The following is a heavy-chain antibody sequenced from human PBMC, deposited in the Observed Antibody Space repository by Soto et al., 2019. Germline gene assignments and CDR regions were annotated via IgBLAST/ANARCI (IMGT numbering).Heavy chain of an antibody. J-gene: IGHJ3*02. CDR2: IYYSGST. V-gene: IGHV4-59*04. Sequence: SETLSLTCTVSGGSISSYYWSWIRQPPGKGLEWIGYIYYSGSTYYNPSLKSRVTISVDTSKNQFSLKLSSVTAADTALYYCASNGRTDAFDIWGQGTMVTVSS. CDR1: GGSISSYY. CDR3: ASNGRTDAFDI.